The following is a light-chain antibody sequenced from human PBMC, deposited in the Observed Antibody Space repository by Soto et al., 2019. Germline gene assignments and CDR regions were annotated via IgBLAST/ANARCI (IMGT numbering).Light chain of an antibody. Sequence: IMLPQSPATLALSPLEVATLSFTSSQTVSSNYLAWYQQKPGRAPRLLIYGASTRATGIPSRFSGSGSGTEFTLPLSSLQPDDSATYYGQQYNTFLTFGGGTKVDIK. CDR1: QTVSSNY. V-gene: IGKV3D-7*01. CDR3: QQYNTFLT. CDR2: GAS. J-gene: IGKJ4*01.